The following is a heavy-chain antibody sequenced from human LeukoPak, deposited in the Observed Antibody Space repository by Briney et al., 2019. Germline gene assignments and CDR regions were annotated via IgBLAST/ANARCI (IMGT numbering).Heavy chain of an antibody. V-gene: IGHV3-20*03. Sequence: GGSLRLSSADPGFTFDDYGMSWVRQAPRKGLEWVSGINWNGGRTGYVDSVKGRFTISRDNAKNSLYLQMNSLRAEDTALYYCARGLYSSSWYRDDYWGQGTLVTVSS. J-gene: IGHJ4*02. D-gene: IGHD6-13*01. CDR3: ARGLYSSSWYRDDY. CDR2: INWNGGRT. CDR1: GFTFDDYG.